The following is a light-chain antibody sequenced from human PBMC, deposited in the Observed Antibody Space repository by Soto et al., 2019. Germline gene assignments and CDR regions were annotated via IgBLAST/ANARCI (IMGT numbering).Light chain of an antibody. CDR1: QIVNTN. Sequence: IVMTQSPAALSVSPGDIATLSCRASQIVNTNVAWYQQRPGQAPRLLIFAASTRATGVAARFSGSGSGTEFTLTVDSLQSEDFGVYYCQQYNNWPRTFGQGTKVDI. J-gene: IGKJ1*01. CDR2: AAS. CDR3: QQYNNWPRT. V-gene: IGKV3-15*01.